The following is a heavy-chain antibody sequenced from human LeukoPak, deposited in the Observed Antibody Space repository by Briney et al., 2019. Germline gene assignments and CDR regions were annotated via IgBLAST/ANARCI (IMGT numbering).Heavy chain of an antibody. CDR2: ISGSGGST. V-gene: IGHV3-23*01. J-gene: IGHJ4*02. Sequence: GGSLRLSCAASEFTFSSYAMSWVRQAPGKGLEWVSAISGSGGSTYYADSVKGRFTISRDNSKNTLYLQMNSLRAEDTAVYYCAKARDIVVVVAATNYWGQGTLVTVSS. CDR1: EFTFSSYA. D-gene: IGHD2-15*01. CDR3: AKARDIVVVVAATNY.